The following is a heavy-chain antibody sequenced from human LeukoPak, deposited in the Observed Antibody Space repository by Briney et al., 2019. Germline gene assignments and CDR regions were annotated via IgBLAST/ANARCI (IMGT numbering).Heavy chain of an antibody. CDR2: VRNKAHNYMT. Sequence: PGGSLRLSCAASGFIFSDDYIDWVRQAPGKGLEWLGRVRNKAHNYMTEYAASVSSRFTISRDDSVNSLFLQLNSLKAEDTAVYFCSRGGGYFFDYWGRGTLVTVSS. V-gene: IGHV3-72*01. CDR1: GFIFSDDY. D-gene: IGHD2-21*01. CDR3: SRGGGYFFDY. J-gene: IGHJ4*02.